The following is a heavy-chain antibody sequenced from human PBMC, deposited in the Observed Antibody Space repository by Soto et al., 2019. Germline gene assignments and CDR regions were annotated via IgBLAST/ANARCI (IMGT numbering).Heavy chain of an antibody. V-gene: IGHV4-31*03. J-gene: IGHJ5*02. CDR2: IYYSGST. CDR3: ARSLTIFGVVKS. D-gene: IGHD3-3*01. Sequence: PSETLSLTCTVSGGSISSGGYYWSWIRQHPGKGLEWIGYIYYSGSTYYNPSLKSRVTISVDTSKNQFSLKLSSVTAADTAVYYCARSLTIFGVVKSWGQGTLVTVSS. CDR1: GGSISSGGYY.